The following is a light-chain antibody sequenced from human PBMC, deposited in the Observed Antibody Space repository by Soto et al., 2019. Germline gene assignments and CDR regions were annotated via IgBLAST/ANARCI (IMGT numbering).Light chain of an antibody. V-gene: IGKV4-1*01. CDR1: QRVLYSSNNKNY. CDR2: WAS. Sequence: DIMMTPSPDSLPVSLGERATINCKSSQRVLYSSNNKNYLAWYQQKPGQPPKLLIYWASTRESGVPDRFSGSGSGTDFTLTISSLQAEDVAVYYCQQYYSTPFTFGGGTRLEIK. J-gene: IGKJ5*01. CDR3: QQYYSTPFT.